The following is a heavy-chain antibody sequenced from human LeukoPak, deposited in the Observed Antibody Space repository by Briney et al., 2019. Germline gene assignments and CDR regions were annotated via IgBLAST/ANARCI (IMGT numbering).Heavy chain of an antibody. J-gene: IGHJ4*02. D-gene: IGHD2-8*02. CDR3: AGHHPRNTVDF. CDR1: GGSISIYF. V-gene: IGHV4-4*07. CDR2: IDTSGST. Sequence: SETLSLTCTVSGGSISIYFWSWIRQPAAKGLEWIGRIDTSGSTNYNPSLKSRVTMSVDTSKNQFSLKLSSVTAADTAVYYCAGHHPRNTVDFWGQGTLVTVSS.